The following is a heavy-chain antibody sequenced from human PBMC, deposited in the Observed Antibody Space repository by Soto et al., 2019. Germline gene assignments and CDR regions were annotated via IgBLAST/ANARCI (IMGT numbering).Heavy chain of an antibody. CDR1: GGSISSGNYY. V-gene: IGHV4-30-4*01. D-gene: IGHD3-22*01. J-gene: IGHJ5*02. CDR3: AGDSSGYFWLDP. Sequence: NPSETLSLTCAVSGGSISSGNYYWTWIRQSPGKGLEWIGYIYYSGSTLYNPSLKSRVTISVDMSKNQFSLNLSSVTAADTAAYYCAGDSSGYFWLDPWGQGTLVTVYS. CDR2: IYYSGST.